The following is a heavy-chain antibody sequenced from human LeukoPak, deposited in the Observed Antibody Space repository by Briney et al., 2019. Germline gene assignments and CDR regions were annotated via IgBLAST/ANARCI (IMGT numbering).Heavy chain of an antibody. CDR1: GFTFSTYA. CDR3: AKALGYCSSTSCPGMAFDI. V-gene: IGHV3-23*01. Sequence: GGSLRLSCAASGFTFSTYAMTWVRQAPGKGLEWVSVISDSGDSAYYADSVKGRFTISRDNSKDTLFLQMSSLRAEDTAVYYCAKALGYCSSTSCPGMAFDIWGQGTMVIVSS. CDR2: ISDSGDSA. J-gene: IGHJ3*02. D-gene: IGHD2-2*01.